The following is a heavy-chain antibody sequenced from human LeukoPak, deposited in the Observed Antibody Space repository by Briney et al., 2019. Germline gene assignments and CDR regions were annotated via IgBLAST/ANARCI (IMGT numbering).Heavy chain of an antibody. CDR2: ISSSGSGDNT. CDR1: GVTLSTYA. J-gene: IGHJ4*02. D-gene: IGHD6-19*01. CDR3: ARAGSGPYYFDY. Sequence: GGSLRLSCAASGVTLSTYAMSWARQAPGKGLEWVSGISSSGSGDNTYYADSVKGRFTISRDSSKNTLFLHMNTLRAEDTAIYYCARAGSGPYYFDYWGQGTLVTVSS. V-gene: IGHV3-23*01.